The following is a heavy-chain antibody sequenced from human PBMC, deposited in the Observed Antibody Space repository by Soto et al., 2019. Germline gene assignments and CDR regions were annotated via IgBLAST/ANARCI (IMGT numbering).Heavy chain of an antibody. CDR2: ISSSGSTI. D-gene: IGHD4-4*01. V-gene: IGHV3-48*03. Sequence: GGSLRLSCAASGFTFSSYEMNWVRQAPGKGLEWVSYISSSGSTIYYADSVKGRFTISRDNAKNSLYLQMNSLRAEDSAVYYCAGPYSNYVDYWGQGTLVTVSS. CDR1: GFTFSSYE. CDR3: AGPYSNYVDY. J-gene: IGHJ4*02.